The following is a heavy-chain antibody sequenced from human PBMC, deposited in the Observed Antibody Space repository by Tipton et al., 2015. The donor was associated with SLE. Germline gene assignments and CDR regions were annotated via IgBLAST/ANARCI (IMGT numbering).Heavy chain of an antibody. CDR2: ITVYNGDT. V-gene: IGHV1-18*01. D-gene: IGHD4-17*01. CDR3: AYGDYGLFDP. Sequence: QSGAEVKKPGASVKVSCKAPGYTFTSYGISWVRQAPGQGLEWMGWITVYNGDTNYAPKFQGRVTMTTDTSTSTAYMELRSLRSDDTAVYYCAYGDYGLFDPWGQGTLVTVSS. CDR1: GYTFTSYG. J-gene: IGHJ5*02.